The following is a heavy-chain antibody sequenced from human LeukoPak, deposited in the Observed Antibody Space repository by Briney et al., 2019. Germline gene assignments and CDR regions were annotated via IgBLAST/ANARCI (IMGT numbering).Heavy chain of an antibody. CDR2: ISWNSGSI. J-gene: IGHJ4*02. CDR1: GFTFSSYS. CDR3: AKDISAYYYDSSGYYY. D-gene: IGHD3-22*01. V-gene: IGHV3-9*01. Sequence: GGSLRLSCAASGFTFSSYSMNWVRQAPGKGLEWVSGISWNSGSIGYADSVKGRFTISRDNAKNSLYLQMNSLRAEDTALYYCAKDISAYYYDSSGYYYWGQGTLVTVSS.